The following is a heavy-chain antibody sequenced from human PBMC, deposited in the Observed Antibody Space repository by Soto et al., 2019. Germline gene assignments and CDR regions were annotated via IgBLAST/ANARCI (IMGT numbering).Heavy chain of an antibody. CDR3: ASLTRLGELSLAPIDY. Sequence: PSETLSLTCAVYGGSFSGYYWSWIRQPPGKGLEWIGEINHSGSTNYNPSLKSRVTISVDTSKNQFSLKLSSVTAADTAVYYCASLTRLGELSLAPIDYWGQGTLVTVSS. CDR2: INHSGST. J-gene: IGHJ4*02. V-gene: IGHV4-34*01. D-gene: IGHD3-16*02. CDR1: GGSFSGYY.